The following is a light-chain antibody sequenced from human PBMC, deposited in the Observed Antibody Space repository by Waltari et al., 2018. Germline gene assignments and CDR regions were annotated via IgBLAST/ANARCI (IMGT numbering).Light chain of an antibody. J-gene: IGKJ3*01. V-gene: IGKV1-17*01. Sequence: DIQMSQSPSSLSASVGDRVTITCRASQAISSHLHWYQQKPGKAPKLLIYYTNSLTSGFPSRFSGSGSGTECTLTISSLQPEDFATYYCQQGHSYPFTFGPGTKLDIK. CDR2: YTN. CDR1: QAISSH. CDR3: QQGHSYPFT.